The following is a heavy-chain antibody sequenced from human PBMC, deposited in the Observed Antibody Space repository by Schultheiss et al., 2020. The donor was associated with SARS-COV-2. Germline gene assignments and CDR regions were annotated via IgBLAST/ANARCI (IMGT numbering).Heavy chain of an antibody. V-gene: IGHV4-59*12. J-gene: IGHJ6*03. CDR2: IYYSGST. CDR1: GGSISSYY. CDR3: AKDPDYYGSGSYYYMDV. D-gene: IGHD3-10*01. Sequence: SETLSLTCTVSGGSISSYYWSWIRQPPGKGLEWIGYIYYSGSTYYNPSLKSRVTMSVDTSKNQFSLKLSSVTAADTAVYYCAKDPDYYGSGSYYYMDVWGKGTTVTVSS.